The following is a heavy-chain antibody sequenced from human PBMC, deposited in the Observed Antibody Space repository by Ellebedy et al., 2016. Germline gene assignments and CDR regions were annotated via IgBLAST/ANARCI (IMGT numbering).Heavy chain of an antibody. V-gene: IGHV3-30*18. D-gene: IGHD6-19*01. J-gene: IGHJ4*02. CDR2: ISYDGSNK. CDR1: GFTFSSYG. Sequence: GESLKISCAASGFTFSSYGMHWVRQAPGKGLEWVAVISYDGSNKYYADSVKGRFTISRDNSKNTLYLQMNSLRAEDTAVYYCAKAHAGGAVAGTYYFDYWGQGTLVTVSS. CDR3: AKAHAGGAVAGTYYFDY.